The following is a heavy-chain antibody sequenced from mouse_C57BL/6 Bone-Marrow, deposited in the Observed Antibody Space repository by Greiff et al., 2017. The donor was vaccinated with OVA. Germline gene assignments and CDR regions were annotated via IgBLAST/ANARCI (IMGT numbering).Heavy chain of an antibody. Sequence: EVNLVESVAELVRPGASVKLSCTASGFNIKNIYMHWVKQRPEQGLEWIGRIDPANGNTKYAPKFQGKATITADTSSNTAYLQLSSLTSEDTAIYYCARGDYGPFAYWGQGTLVTVSA. CDR2: IDPANGNT. V-gene: IGHV14-3*01. J-gene: IGHJ3*01. CDR3: ARGDYGPFAY. D-gene: IGHD2-4*01. CDR1: GFNIKNIY.